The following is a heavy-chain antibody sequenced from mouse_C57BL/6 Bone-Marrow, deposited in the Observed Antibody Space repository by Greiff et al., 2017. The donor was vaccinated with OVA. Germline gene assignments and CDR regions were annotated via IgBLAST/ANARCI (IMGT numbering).Heavy chain of an antibody. J-gene: IGHJ3*01. V-gene: IGHV2-2*01. D-gene: IGHD2-3*01. CDR2: IWSGGST. CDR3: ATPIYDGYYGGVWFAY. Sequence: QVQLKQSGPGLVQPSQSLSITCTVSGFSLTSYGVHWVRQSPGKGLEWLGVIWSGGSTDYNAAFISRLSISKDNSKSQVFFKMNSLQADDTAKYYCATPIYDGYYGGVWFAYWGQGTLVTVSA. CDR1: GFSLTSYG.